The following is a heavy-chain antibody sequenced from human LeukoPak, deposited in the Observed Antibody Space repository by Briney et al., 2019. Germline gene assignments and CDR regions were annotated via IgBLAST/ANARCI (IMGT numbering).Heavy chain of an antibody. J-gene: IGHJ4*02. CDR1: GFTFSSYS. D-gene: IGHD5-12*01. Sequence: GGSLRLSCAASGFTFSSYSMNWVRQAPGKGLEWVSSISSSSSYIYYADSVKGRFTISRDDAKNSLYLQMNSLRAEDTAVYYCARKRAGYSGYGIDYWGQGTLVTVSS. V-gene: IGHV3-21*01. CDR3: ARKRAGYSGYGIDY. CDR2: ISSSSSYI.